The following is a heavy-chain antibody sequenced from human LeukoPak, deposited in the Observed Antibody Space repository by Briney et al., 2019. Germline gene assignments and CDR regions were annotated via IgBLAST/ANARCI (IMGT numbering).Heavy chain of an antibody. J-gene: IGHJ6*02. CDR2: INSDGSIT. Sequence: GGSLRLSSAASGFTFTTYWMHWVRQAPGKGLVWVSHINSDGSITSYADSVKGRFTISRDNAKNTLYLQMNSLRAEDTAVYYCARDAVDTANAVWGQGTTVTVSS. CDR3: ARDAVDTANAV. V-gene: IGHV3-74*01. D-gene: IGHD5-18*01. CDR1: GFTFTTYW.